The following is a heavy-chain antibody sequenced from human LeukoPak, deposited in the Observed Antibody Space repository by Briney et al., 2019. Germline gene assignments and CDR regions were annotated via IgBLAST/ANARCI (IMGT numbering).Heavy chain of an antibody. CDR3: VKGHCSSSSCFPNYYYYMDV. V-gene: IGHV3-9*01. D-gene: IGHD2-15*01. J-gene: IGHJ6*03. Sequence: GRSLRLSCAGSGFTFDEHAMHWVRQAPGKGLEWVSGISWNSGSIAYADSVKGRFTISRDNAKNLLFLQMSSLRAADTALFYCVKGHCSSSSCFPNYYYYMDVWGTGTTVTVSS. CDR1: GFTFDEHA. CDR2: ISWNSGSI.